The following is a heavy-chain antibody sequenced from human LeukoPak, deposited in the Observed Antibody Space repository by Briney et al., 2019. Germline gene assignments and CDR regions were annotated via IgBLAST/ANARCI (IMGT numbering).Heavy chain of an antibody. CDR1: GFTFSSND. CDR3: ATDAGHWFDP. V-gene: IGHV3-33*01. CDR2: IWYDGNNK. Sequence: GPSLRLSCAASGFTFSSNDMHWVRQAPGKGLEWVAVIWYDGNNKYYADSVKGRFTISRDNSKNTLFLQMNSLRAEDTAVYYCATDAGHWFDPWGQGTLVTVSS. J-gene: IGHJ5*02.